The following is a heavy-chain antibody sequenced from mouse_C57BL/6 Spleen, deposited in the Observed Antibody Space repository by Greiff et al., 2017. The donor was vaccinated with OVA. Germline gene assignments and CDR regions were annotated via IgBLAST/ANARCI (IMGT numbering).Heavy chain of an antibody. J-gene: IGHJ3*01. CDR3: ASYYGSSFAWFDY. CDR2: IWRGGST. Sequence: VQLQQSGPGLVQPSQSLSITCTASGFSLTSYGVHWVRQSPGKGLEWLGVIWRGGSTDYNAAFITRLGIIKDISKCQVFFKMNSLQADDTSIYYCASYYGSSFAWFDYWGQGTLVTVSA. D-gene: IGHD1-1*01. CDR1: GFSLTSYG. V-gene: IGHV2-2*01.